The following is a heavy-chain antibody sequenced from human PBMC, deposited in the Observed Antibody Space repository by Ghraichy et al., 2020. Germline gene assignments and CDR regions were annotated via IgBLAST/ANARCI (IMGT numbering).Heavy chain of an antibody. V-gene: IGHV4-59*08. CDR1: NGSITTYY. D-gene: IGHD6-13*01. Sequence: SETLSLTCSVSNGSITTYYWNWMRQSPGKGLEWIGSVHSSGSTNYNPSLQSRVALSIDTSKSQFSLSLSSVTAEDTAVYYCARRSSTWYVSNWFFDRWGRGTLVTV. J-gene: IGHJ2*01. CDR3: ARRSSTWYVSNWFFDR. CDR2: VHSSGST.